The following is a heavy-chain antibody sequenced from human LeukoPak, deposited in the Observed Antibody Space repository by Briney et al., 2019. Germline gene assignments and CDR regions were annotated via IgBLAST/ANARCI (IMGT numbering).Heavy chain of an antibody. J-gene: IGHJ5*02. CDR2: IIPIFGTA. V-gene: IGHV1-69*13. CDR3: ARVGIQLWFSTFDP. Sequence: ASVKVSCKASGGTFTSYATSWVRQAPGQGLEWMGGIIPIFGTANYAQKFQGRVTITADESTSTAYMELSSLRSEDTAVYYCARVGIQLWFSTFDPWGQGTLVTVSS. CDR1: GGTFTSYA. D-gene: IGHD5-18*01.